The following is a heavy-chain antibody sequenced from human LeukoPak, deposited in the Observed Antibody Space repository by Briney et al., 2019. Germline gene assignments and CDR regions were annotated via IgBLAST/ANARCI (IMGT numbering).Heavy chain of an antibody. CDR1: GGTFSSYA. CDR3: ARVMNREGTNY. CDR2: IIPIFGTA. J-gene: IGHJ4*02. D-gene: IGHD1-14*01. Sequence: SVKVSCKASGGTFSSYAISWVRQAPGQGLEWMGGIIPIFGTANYAQKFQGRVTMTRDTSISTAYMELKRLRSDDTAVYYCARVMNREGTNYWGQGTPVTVSS. V-gene: IGHV1-69*05.